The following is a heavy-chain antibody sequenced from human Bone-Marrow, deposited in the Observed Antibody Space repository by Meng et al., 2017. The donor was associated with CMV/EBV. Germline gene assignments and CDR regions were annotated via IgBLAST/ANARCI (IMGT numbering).Heavy chain of an antibody. J-gene: IGHJ4*02. CDR2: ISSSDNSV. CDR3: ARDGREFAGRHYDY. V-gene: IGHV3-48*03. CDR1: GLTFNNYE. Sequence: GGSLRLSCAVSGLTFNNYEMNWVRQAPGKGLEWVSFISSSDNSVYYADSVQGRFTVSRDNAKNSLYLQMNSLRAEDTAVYYCARDGREFAGRHYDYWGQATLATVSS. D-gene: IGHD3-10*01.